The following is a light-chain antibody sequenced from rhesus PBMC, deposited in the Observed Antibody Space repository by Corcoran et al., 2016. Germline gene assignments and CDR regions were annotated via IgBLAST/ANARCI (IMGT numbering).Light chain of an antibody. CDR1: QGISSY. J-gene: IGKJ4*01. Sequence: DIQMTQSPSSLSASVGDRVTITCRASQGISSYLAWYQQKPGKALKFLIYKASTLQSGVPSRFNGSGAGTEFTLTISSLQPEDFATYYCQQRNSYPLTFGGGTKVEIK. CDR2: KAS. CDR3: QQRNSYPLT. V-gene: IGKV1-25*01.